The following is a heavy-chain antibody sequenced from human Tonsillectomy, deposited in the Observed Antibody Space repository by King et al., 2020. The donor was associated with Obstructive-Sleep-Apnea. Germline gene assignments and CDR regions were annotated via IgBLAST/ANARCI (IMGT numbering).Heavy chain of an antibody. Sequence: GGWGGGGVQRGRCRRLACAASGFTFSSYARHWVRQAPGKGLEWVAVISYDGSNKYYADSVKGRFTISRDNSTNTLSLQMNSLRAEATAVYYCARDYCGGDCYYYDYWGQGTLVTVSS. J-gene: IGHJ4*02. V-gene: IGHV3-30*04. CDR2: ISYDGSNK. CDR1: GFTFSSYA. CDR3: ARDYCGGDCYYYDY. D-gene: IGHD2-21*02.